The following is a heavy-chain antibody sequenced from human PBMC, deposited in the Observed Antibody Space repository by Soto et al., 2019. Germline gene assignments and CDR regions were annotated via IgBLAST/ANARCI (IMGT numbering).Heavy chain of an antibody. CDR2: MRAKAFGGNE. CDR3: TREGAYPSPPYYYFYAMDV. V-gene: IGHV3-49*04. J-gene: IGHJ6*01. CDR1: GFTFRDYA. D-gene: IGHD2-2*01. Sequence: PGGSLRLSCIGSGFTFRDYAISWVRQAPGKXLQWVGFMRAKAFGGNEEYATFVKGRFTISRDDSKSVAYLQINSLETEDTAVYYSTREGAYPSPPYYYFYAMDVWGQGTRVTVSS.